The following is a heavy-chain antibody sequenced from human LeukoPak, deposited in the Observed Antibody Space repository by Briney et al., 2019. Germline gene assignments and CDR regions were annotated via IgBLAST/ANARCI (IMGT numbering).Heavy chain of an antibody. CDR2: ISSSGGAM. CDR1: GFTFSDYY. V-gene: IGHV3-11*01. CDR3: ARAGDTSGYYFYFDY. Sequence: GGSLRLSCAASGFTFSDYYMGWLRQAPGKGLEWVSYISSSGGAMYYADSVKGRFTSSRDNARNSLFLQMNSLRAEDTAVYYCARAGDTSGYYFYFDYWGQGTLVTVSS. D-gene: IGHD3-22*01. J-gene: IGHJ4*02.